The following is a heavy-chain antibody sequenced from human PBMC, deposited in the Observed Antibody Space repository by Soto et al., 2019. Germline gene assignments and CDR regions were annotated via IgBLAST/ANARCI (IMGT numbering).Heavy chain of an antibody. Sequence: PGGSLRLSCAVSGFTFSNYAMTWVRQAPAKGLEWVSLMSGNGGRIVYADSVKGQFTISRDNSKNTLYLQMNSLRLEDTDVYYCVKDPVSGGSGGAWFDYWGQGTLVTVCS. D-gene: IGHD2-21*02. CDR1: GFTFSNYA. J-gene: IGHJ4*02. V-gene: IGHV3-23*01. CDR2: MSGNGGRI. CDR3: VKDPVSGGSGGAWFDY.